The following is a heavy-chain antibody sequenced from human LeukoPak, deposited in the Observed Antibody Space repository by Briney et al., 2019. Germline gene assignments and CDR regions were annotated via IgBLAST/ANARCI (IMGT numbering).Heavy chain of an antibody. CDR2: INQEGTED. J-gene: IGHJ4*02. D-gene: IGHD4-11*01. CDR3: ARYRTYFDY. CDR1: GFTFSSDW. Sequence: GGSLRLSCAASGFTFSSDWMSWVRQAPGKGLEWVAYINQEGTEDGYVGSVKGRFTISRDNAKNSLYLQMNNLRAEDTAVFYCARYRTYFDYWGQGTLVTVSS. V-gene: IGHV3-7*01.